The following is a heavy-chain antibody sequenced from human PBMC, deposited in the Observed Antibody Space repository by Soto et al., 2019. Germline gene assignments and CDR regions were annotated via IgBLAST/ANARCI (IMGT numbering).Heavy chain of an antibody. V-gene: IGHV4-30-2*01. CDR1: GDSISRDGYS. J-gene: IGHJ4*01. CDR2: IYHSGAT. Sequence: QVQLQESGSGLVKPSQTLVLTCTVSGDSISRDGYSWSWLRQPPGKGLEWIGYIYHSGATYYNPSLKSRVTTSVDKSKNQFSLRLASVTSADTAVYYCAREMSYYVDSWGHGTLVTVSS. CDR3: AREMSYYVDS.